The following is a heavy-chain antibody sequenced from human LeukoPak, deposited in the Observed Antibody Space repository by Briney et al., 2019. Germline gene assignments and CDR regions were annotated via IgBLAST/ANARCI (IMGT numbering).Heavy chain of an antibody. CDR1: GYTFTSYG. V-gene: IGHV1-18*01. D-gene: IGHD3-3*01. Sequence: ASVKVSCKASGYTFTSYGISWVRQAPGQGLEWMGWISAYNGNTNYAQKLQGRVTMTTDTSTSTAYMELRSLRSDDTAVYYCARELEPAYYDFWSGYLAGYWGQGTLVTVSP. CDR2: ISAYNGNT. CDR3: ARELEPAYYDFWSGYLAGY. J-gene: IGHJ4*02.